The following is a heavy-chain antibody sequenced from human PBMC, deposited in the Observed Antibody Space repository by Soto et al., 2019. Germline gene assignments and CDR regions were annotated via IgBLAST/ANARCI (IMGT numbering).Heavy chain of an antibody. J-gene: IGHJ4*02. CDR2: IYCSGST. D-gene: IGHD1-7*01. V-gene: IGHV4-59*01. CDR1: GGSISSYY. Sequence: PSETLSLTCTVSGGSISSYYWSWIRQPPGKGLEWIGYIYCSGSTNYNPSLKSRVTISVDTSKNQFSLKLSSVTAADTAVYYCVRETLELSDFFAYWGRGTLVTVSS. CDR3: VRETLELSDFFAY.